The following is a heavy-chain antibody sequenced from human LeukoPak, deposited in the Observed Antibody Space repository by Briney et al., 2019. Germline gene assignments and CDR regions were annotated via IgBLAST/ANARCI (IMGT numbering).Heavy chain of an antibody. D-gene: IGHD4-17*01. Sequence: GGSLRLSCVASGFTFSTFWMHWVRQVPGKGLLWVSRVSGDGSSTKYADSLKGRFTISRDNAKNTLYLQMNSLRAEDKAAYFCARASTTVPHLLHNWGQGTLVTVSS. J-gene: IGHJ4*02. CDR1: GFTFSTFW. CDR2: VSGDGSST. CDR3: ARASTTVPHLLHN. V-gene: IGHV3-74*03.